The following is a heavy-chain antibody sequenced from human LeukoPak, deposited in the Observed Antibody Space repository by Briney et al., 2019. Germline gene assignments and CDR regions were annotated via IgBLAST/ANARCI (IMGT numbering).Heavy chain of an antibody. V-gene: IGHV3-7*01. Sequence: GGSLRLSCAASGFTFSSYWMSWVRQAPGKGLEWVANIKQDGSEKYYVDSVKGRFTISRDNAKNSLYLQMNSLRAEDTAVYYCAREHSRSFDAFDIWGQGTMVTVSS. J-gene: IGHJ3*02. CDR2: IKQDGSEK. CDR3: AREHSRSFDAFDI. D-gene: IGHD1-26*01. CDR1: GFTFSSYW.